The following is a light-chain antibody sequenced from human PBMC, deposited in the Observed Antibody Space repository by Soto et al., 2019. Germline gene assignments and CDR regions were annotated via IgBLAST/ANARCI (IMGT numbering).Light chain of an antibody. CDR2: KAS. V-gene: IGKV1-5*03. J-gene: IGKJ5*01. CDR1: QTISSW. CDR3: KKFNSYPIT. Sequence: DIQMTQSPSTLSGSVGDRVTITCRASQTISSWLAWYQQKPGKAPKLLIYKASTLKSGVPSRFSGSGSGTEFTLTISSLQPEDFATYYCKKFNSYPITFGQGTRLEIK.